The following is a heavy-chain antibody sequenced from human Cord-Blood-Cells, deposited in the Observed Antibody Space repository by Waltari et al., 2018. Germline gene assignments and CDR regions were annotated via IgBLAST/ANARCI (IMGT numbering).Heavy chain of an antibody. J-gene: IGHJ4*02. V-gene: IGHV3-7*01. Sequence: EVQLVESVGGLAQPGGFLSLFCAVSGYPFRRYGISWVGQAPGKGLEWVDNIKQDGSEKYYVDSVKCRFTSSRDNAKNSLYLQMNSLRAEDTAVYYCARDHHSSSSLDYWGQGTLVTVSS. CDR2: IKQDGSEK. D-gene: IGHD6-6*01. CDR3: ARDHHSSSSLDY. CDR1: GYPFRRYG.